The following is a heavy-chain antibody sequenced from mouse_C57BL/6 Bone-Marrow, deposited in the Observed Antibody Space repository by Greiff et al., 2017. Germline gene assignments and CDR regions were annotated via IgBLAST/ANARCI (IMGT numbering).Heavy chain of an antibody. CDR3: ARGGSISDY. V-gene: IGHV1-26*01. CDR1: GYTFTDYY. J-gene: IGHJ2*01. Sequence: VQLQQSGPELVKPGASVEISCKASGYTFTDYYMNWVKQSHGKSLEWIGDINPNNGGTSYNQKFKGKATLTVDKSSSTAYMELRSLTSEDSAVYYCARGGSISDYWGQGTTLTVSS. D-gene: IGHD2-3*01. CDR2: INPNNGGT.